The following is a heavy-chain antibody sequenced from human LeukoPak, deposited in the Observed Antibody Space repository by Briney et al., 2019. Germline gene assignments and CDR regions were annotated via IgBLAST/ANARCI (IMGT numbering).Heavy chain of an antibody. CDR1: GFTFSSYG. Sequence: GGSLRLSCAASGFTFSSYGMSWVRQAPGKGLEWVSAISGSGGSTYYPNSVKGRFTISRDNSKNTLYLKMNSLRAEDTAVYYCAKDHSGASSGYYYGLGAFDIWGQGTMVTVSS. D-gene: IGHD3-22*01. CDR2: ISGSGGST. J-gene: IGHJ3*02. V-gene: IGHV3-23*01. CDR3: AKDHSGASSGYYYGLGAFDI.